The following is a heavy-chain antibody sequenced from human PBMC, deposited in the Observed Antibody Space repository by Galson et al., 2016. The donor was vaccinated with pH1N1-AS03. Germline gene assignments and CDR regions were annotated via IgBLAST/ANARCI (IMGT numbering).Heavy chain of an antibody. V-gene: IGHV5-51*01. CDR3: ARHLSSPFSSGSGY. Sequence: QSGAEVKKPGESVKISCKGSGYSFSDYWIAWVRQMPGKGLEWMGIIHPRDSDTRYSPSFQGRVSISADKSISTAYLQWSSLKASDTATYYCARHLSSPFSSGSGYWGHGTLVTVSS. D-gene: IGHD6-19*01. CDR1: GYSFSDYW. CDR2: IHPRDSDT. J-gene: IGHJ4*01.